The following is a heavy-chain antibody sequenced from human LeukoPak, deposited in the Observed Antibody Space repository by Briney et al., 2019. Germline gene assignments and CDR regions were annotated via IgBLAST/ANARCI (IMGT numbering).Heavy chain of an antibody. J-gene: IGHJ6*02. CDR1: GYSSTSYG. CDR2: VSAYDSST. D-gene: IGHD3-10*01. CDR3: ARGGRDGMDV. V-gene: IGHV1-18*01. Sequence: ASVKVSCKASGYSSTSYGFTWVRRAPGQGLEWMGWVSAYDSSTNYAQKIGGRVTMTTDASKNTVYMELRSLRFDDTAVYYCARGGRDGMDVWGQGTTVTVSS.